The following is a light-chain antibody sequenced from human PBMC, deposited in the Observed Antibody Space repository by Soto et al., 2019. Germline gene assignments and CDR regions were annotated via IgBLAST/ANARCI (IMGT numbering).Light chain of an antibody. CDR2: XXX. V-gene: IGKV4-1*01. CDR3: QQYYSIPWT. J-gene: IGKJ1*01. Sequence: DIVMTQSPDSLAVSLGERATINCKSSQSVLYSSNNKNYLAWYQQKPGQPPKLLXXXXXXXXXXXXARFSGXXXXXXXXXXXXSLQAEDVAVYYCQQYYSIPWTFGQGTKVDIK. CDR1: QSVLYSSNNKNY.